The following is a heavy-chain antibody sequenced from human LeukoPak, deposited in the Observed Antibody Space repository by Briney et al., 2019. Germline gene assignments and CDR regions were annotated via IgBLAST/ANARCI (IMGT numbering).Heavy chain of an antibody. J-gene: IGHJ4*01. Sequence: ASVKVSCKASGYTFTNYAIHWVRQAPGQSLEWMGWINAGNGNTKCSQKFQARVTITRDTSANTAYMELSSLGSEDTTIYYCARVISDCANFNCFKGYFDYWGQGTPVTVSS. CDR2: INAGNGNT. CDR3: ARVISDCANFNCFKGYFDY. CDR1: GYTFTNYA. D-gene: IGHD5/OR15-5a*01. V-gene: IGHV1-3*01.